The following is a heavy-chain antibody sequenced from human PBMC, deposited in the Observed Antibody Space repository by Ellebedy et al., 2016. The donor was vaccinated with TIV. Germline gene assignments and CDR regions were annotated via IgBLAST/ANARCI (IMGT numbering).Heavy chain of an antibody. V-gene: IGHV4-39*01. J-gene: IGHJ4*02. Sequence: MPSETLSLTCTVSGGSISSSGYYWGWIRQPPGQGLEWIATISSGGSDFHHPSLKSRLTISLDTSKSQFSLRLTSATAADTAFYYCARHNPYYFDSWGQGALVTVSS. CDR2: ISSGGSD. CDR1: GGSISSSGYY. CDR3: ARHNPYYFDS.